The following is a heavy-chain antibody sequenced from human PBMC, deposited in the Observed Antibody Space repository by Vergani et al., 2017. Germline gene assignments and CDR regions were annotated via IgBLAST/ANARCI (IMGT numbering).Heavy chain of an antibody. V-gene: IGHV1-3*01. CDR1: GYTFTSYA. CDR2: INAGNGNT. J-gene: IGHJ5*02. CDR3: ARDRCSGGSCYPNWFDP. Sequence: QVQLVQSGAEVKKPGASVKVSCKASGYTFTSYAMHWVRQAPGQRLEWMGWINAGNGNTKYSQEFQGRVTITRDTSASTAYMELSSLRSEDTAVYYCARDRCSGGSCYPNWFDPWGQGTLVTVAA. D-gene: IGHD2-15*01.